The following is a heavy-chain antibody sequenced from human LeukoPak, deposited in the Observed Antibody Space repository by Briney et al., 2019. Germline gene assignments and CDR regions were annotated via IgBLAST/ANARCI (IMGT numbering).Heavy chain of an antibody. D-gene: IGHD5-24*01. CDR1: GYTFTGYY. Sequence: GASVKVSCKASGYTFTGYYMHWVRQAHGQGLEWMGWINPNSGGTNYAQKFQGRVTMTRDTSISTAYMELSRLRSDDTAVYYCARDQRPRRDGYNYGYWGQGTLVTVSS. CDR2: INPNSGGT. J-gene: IGHJ4*02. CDR3: ARDQRPRRDGYNYGY. V-gene: IGHV1-2*02.